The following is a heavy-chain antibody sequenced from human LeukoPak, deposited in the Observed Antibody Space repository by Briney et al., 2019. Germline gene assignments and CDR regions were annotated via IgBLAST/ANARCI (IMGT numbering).Heavy chain of an antibody. CDR2: ISAYNGNT. J-gene: IGHJ3*02. CDR1: GYTFTSYG. Sequence: ASVKVSCKASGYTFTSYGISWVRQAPGQGLEWMGWISAYNGNTNYAQKLQGRVTMTTDTSKSTAYMELRSLRSDDTAVYYCARDKADIVVVPAAIAPSDAFDIWGQGTMVTVSS. D-gene: IGHD2-2*02. V-gene: IGHV1-18*01. CDR3: ARDKADIVVVPAAIAPSDAFDI.